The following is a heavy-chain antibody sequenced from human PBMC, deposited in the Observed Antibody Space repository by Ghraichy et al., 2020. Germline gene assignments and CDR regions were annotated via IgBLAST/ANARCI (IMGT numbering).Heavy chain of an antibody. V-gene: IGHV4-39*07. CDR3: ARGRPPQSGSYPDAFDI. J-gene: IGHJ3*02. Sequence: SETLSLTCIVSGDSVSSSSYYWSWIRQPPGQGLEWITSFYLTGTIYYNPSLKRRVTMSVDRSTNQFSLRLTSVTAADTAVYYCARGRPPQSGSYPDAFDIWGQGTIITVSS. CDR2: FYLTGTI. D-gene: IGHD1-26*01. CDR1: GDSVSSSSYY.